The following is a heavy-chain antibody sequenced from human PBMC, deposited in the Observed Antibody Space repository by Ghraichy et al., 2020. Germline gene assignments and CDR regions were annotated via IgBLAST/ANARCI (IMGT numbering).Heavy chain of an antibody. J-gene: IGHJ6*02. D-gene: IGHD2-2*03. V-gene: IGHV4-4*07. CDR1: DDSISSYY. CDR3: ARDGYCSSTSCYAAYYYGLEV. Sequence: SQTLSLTCTVSDDSISSYYWSWVRQPAGRGLEWIGRVYNSGSTFYNPSLKSRVTMAVDPSKHQVSLKLKSVTAADTAVYYCARDGYCSSTSCYAAYYYGLEVWGQGTTVTVSS. CDR2: VYNSGST.